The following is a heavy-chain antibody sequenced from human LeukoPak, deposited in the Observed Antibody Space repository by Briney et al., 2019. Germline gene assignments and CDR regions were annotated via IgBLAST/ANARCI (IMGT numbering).Heavy chain of an antibody. CDR2: IYYSGST. V-gene: IGHV4-59*01. CDR1: GGSISSYY. J-gene: IGHJ5*02. CDR3: AREAAGRAGMSP. D-gene: IGHD6-19*01. Sequence: SETLSLTCTVSGGSISSYYWSWIRQPPGKGLEWIGYIYYSGSTNYNPSLKSRVTISVDPSKNQFSLKLSSVTAADTAVYYCAREAAGRAGMSPWGQGTLVTVSS.